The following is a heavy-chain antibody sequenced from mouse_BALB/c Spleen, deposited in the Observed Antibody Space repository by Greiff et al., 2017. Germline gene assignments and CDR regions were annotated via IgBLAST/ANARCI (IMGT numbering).Heavy chain of an antibody. D-gene: IGHD2-10*02. CDR2: INPSSGYT. J-gene: IGHJ3*01. V-gene: IGHV1-4*01. Sequence: QVQLQQSGAELARPGASVKMSCKASGYTFTSYTMHWVKQRPGQGLEWIGYINPSSGYTNYNQKFKDKATLTADKSSSTAYMQLSSLTSEDSAVYYCARGGYGNYIFAYWGQGTLVTVSA. CDR3: ARGGYGNYIFAY. CDR1: GYTFTSYT.